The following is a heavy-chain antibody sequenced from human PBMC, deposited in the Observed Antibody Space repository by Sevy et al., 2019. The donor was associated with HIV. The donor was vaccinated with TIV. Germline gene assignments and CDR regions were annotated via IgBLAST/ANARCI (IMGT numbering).Heavy chain of an antibody. CDR3: VTLDYYDNTGSHPGYFDY. CDR1: GFTFSTYW. J-gene: IGHJ4*02. CDR2: INTDGRTT. D-gene: IGHD3-22*01. Sequence: GGSLRLSCAASGFTFSTYWMHWVRQAPGKGLVWVSRINTDGRTTTYADSVKGRFTISRDNAKNTLYVQMNSLRAEDTAVYYCVTLDYYDNTGSHPGYFDYWGQGTLVTVSS. V-gene: IGHV3-74*01.